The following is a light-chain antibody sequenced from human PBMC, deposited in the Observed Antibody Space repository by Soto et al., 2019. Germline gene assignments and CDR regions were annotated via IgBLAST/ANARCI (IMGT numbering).Light chain of an antibody. CDR1: QSVGDY. J-gene: IGKJ4*01. CDR3: QQRRDCPRVT. V-gene: IGKV3-11*01. Sequence: EIVLTQSPATLSLSPGETATLSCRTSQSVGDYLAWYQQKPGQAPRVLIYDASNRAPGIPARFSGSGYGTDFTLTITSLEPEDFAVYYCQQRRDCPRVTFGGGTKVEIK. CDR2: DAS.